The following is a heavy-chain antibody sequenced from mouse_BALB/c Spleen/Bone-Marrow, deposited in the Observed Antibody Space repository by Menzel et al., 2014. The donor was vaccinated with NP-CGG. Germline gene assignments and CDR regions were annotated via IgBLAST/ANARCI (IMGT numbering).Heavy chain of an antibody. CDR3: ARSGGYDYFDY. Sequence: QVQLQQSGAELVRPGVSVKISCKGSGYTFTDYAMHWVKPSHAKSLEWIGVISTYYGDASYNQKFKGKPTMTVDKSSSTAYMELARLTSEDSAIYYCARSGGYDYFDYWGQGTTLTVSS. V-gene: IGHV1S137*01. CDR1: GYTFTDYA. CDR2: ISTYYGDA. J-gene: IGHJ2*01. D-gene: IGHD2-2*01.